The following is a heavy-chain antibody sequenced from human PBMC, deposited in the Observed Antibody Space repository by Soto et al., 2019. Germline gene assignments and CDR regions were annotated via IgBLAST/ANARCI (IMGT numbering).Heavy chain of an antibody. CDR2: INPHTGDT. CDR3: AREGGAAPGARREWYLDL. D-gene: IGHD6-25*01. CDR1: GYTLTDYY. J-gene: IGHJ2*01. Sequence: QVHLVQSGAEVKKPGASVTVSCKTSGYTLTDYYMHWVRQAPGRGLEWMAWINPHTGDTGIAERFQGRVTMTRDTSTNTAHMGLTSLTSDDTAIYYCAREGGAAPGARREWYLDLWGRGSLVTVSS. V-gene: IGHV1-2*02.